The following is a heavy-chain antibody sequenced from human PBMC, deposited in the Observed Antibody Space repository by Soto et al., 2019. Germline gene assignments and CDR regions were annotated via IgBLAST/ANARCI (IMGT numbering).Heavy chain of an antibody. CDR1: GSTFTSNG. J-gene: IGHJ4*02. CDR2: ISTYNENM. Sequence: ASVKVSCKVSGSTFTSNGIGWVRQAPGQGLEWMGWISTYNENMDTSPQLQGRLTMTTDTSTTTDYMDLTNLKFDGTALYYCAYVGGYSTGDYSFDLWGQGNQVPVS. V-gene: IGHV1-18*04. D-gene: IGHD5-18*01. CDR3: AYVGGYSTGDYSFDL.